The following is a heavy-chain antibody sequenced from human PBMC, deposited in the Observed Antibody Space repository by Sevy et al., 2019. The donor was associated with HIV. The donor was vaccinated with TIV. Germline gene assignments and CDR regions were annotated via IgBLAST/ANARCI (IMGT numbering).Heavy chain of an antibody. J-gene: IGHJ5*02. CDR2: IRSKAYGGTT. Sequence: GGSLRLSCTASGFTFGDYTMTWFRQAPGKGLEWVGFIRSKAYGGTTEYAASVKGRFTISRDASKSIAYLLMNSLKTEDAAVYYCTRGEAHCGGACYSSPPWWFDPWGQGTLVTVSS. D-gene: IGHD2-21*02. CDR1: GFTFGDYT. CDR3: TRGEAHCGGACYSSPPWWFDP. V-gene: IGHV3-49*03.